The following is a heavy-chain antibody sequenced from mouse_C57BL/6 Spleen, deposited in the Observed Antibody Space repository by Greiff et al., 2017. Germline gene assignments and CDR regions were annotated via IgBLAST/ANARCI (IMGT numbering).Heavy chain of an antibody. CDR1: GYTFTSYW. Sequence: QVQLQQPGTELVKPGASVKLSCKASGYTFTSYWMHWVKPRPGQGLEWIGNINPSNGGTNYNEKFKSKATLTVDKSSSTGYMQLSSLTSEDSAVYYCARGGVDGYYEEENYYAMDYWGQGTSVTVSS. D-gene: IGHD2-3*01. CDR3: ARGGVDGYYEEENYYAMDY. J-gene: IGHJ4*01. V-gene: IGHV1-53*01. CDR2: INPSNGGT.